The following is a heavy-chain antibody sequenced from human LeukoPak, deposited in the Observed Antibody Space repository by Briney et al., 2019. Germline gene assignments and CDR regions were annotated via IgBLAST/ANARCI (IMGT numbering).Heavy chain of an antibody. V-gene: IGHV3-23*01. CDR1: GFTFSSYA. Sequence: GGSLRLSCTASGFTFSSYAMSWARQAPGKGLEWVSAISGSGGSTYYADSVKGRFTISRDNPKNTLYLQMNNLRAEDTAVYYCAKLYYDILTGYSPFDYWGQGTLVTVSS. CDR2: ISGSGGST. CDR3: AKLYYDILTGYSPFDY. D-gene: IGHD3-9*01. J-gene: IGHJ4*02.